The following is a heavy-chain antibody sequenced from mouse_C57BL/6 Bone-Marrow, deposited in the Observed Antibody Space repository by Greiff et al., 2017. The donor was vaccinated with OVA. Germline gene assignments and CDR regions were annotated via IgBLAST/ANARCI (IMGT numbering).Heavy chain of an antibody. V-gene: IGHV1-9*01. CDR1: GYTFTGYW. CDR2: ILPGSGST. J-gene: IGHJ4*01. CDR3: ARRAGLRLLYYYAMYY. D-gene: IGHD3-2*02. Sequence: VQLVESGAELMKPGASVKLSCKATGYTFTGYWIEWVKQRPGHGLEWIGEILPGSGSTNYNEKFKGKATFTADTSSNTAYMQLSSLTTEDSAIYYCARRAGLRLLYYYAMYYWGQGTSVTVSS.